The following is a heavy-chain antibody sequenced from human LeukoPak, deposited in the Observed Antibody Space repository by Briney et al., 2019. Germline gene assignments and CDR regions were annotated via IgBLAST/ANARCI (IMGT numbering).Heavy chain of an antibody. J-gene: IGHJ4*02. Sequence: DSVKGRFTISRDNSRNTLYLQMNSLRAEDTAVYYCARDSDYIFDYWGQGTLVTVSS. CDR3: ARDSDYIFDY. D-gene: IGHD4/OR15-4a*01. V-gene: IGHV3-30*07.